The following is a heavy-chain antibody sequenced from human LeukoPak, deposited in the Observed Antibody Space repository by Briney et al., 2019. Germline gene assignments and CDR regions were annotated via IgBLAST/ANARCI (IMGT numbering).Heavy chain of an antibody. Sequence: SVKVSCKASGGTFISYAISWVRQAPGQGLEWMGGIIPIFGTANYAQKFQGRVTITTDESTSTAYMELSSLRSEDTAVYYCARVRYGSGSYYHYYYYMDVWGKGTTVTVSS. V-gene: IGHV1-69*05. CDR2: IIPIFGTA. D-gene: IGHD3-10*01. CDR1: GGTFISYA. CDR3: ARVRYGSGSYYHYYYYMDV. J-gene: IGHJ6*03.